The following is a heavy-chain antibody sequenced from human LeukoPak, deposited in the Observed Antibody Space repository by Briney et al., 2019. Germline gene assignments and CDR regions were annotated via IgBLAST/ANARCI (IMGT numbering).Heavy chain of an antibody. Sequence: SETLSLTCTVSGGSISSYYWSWIRQPPGKGLEWIGYIYYSGSTNYNPPLKSRVTISVDTSKNQFSLKLSSVTAADTAVYYCARVTRLGAFDIWGQGTMVTVSS. J-gene: IGHJ3*02. V-gene: IGHV4-59*01. CDR3: ARVTRLGAFDI. D-gene: IGHD7-27*01. CDR2: IYYSGST. CDR1: GGSISSYY.